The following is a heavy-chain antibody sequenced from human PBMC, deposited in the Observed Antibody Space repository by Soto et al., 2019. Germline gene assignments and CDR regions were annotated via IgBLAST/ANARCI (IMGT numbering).Heavy chain of an antibody. D-gene: IGHD3-16*01. Sequence: QGQLVQSGAELKKPGASVTVSCKAFRYTFTNFGISWVRQAPGQGLEWLAWVSGFNNDTVYAQKFQGRVTVTTDPSTSTGYMELRSLRPDDTAVYYCLKDVSERVMLGLGDYWGQGTLVTVSS. CDR2: VSGFNNDT. V-gene: IGHV1-18*01. J-gene: IGHJ4*02. CDR3: LKDVSERVMLGLGDY. CDR1: RYTFTNFG.